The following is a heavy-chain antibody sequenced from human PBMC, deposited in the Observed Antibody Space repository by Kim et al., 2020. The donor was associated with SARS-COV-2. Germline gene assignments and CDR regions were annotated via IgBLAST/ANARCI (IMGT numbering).Heavy chain of an antibody. V-gene: IGHV4-59*01. J-gene: IGHJ3*02. CDR3: AREGAFDI. CDR2: T. Sequence: TQHTPSLKCIVTISVETSKNQFSLKLSSVTAADTALYYCAREGAFDIWGQGTMVTVSS.